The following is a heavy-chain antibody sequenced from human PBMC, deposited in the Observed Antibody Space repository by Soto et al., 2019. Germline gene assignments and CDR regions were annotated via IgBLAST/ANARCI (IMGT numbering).Heavy chain of an antibody. CDR1: GVSITPYF. Sequence: QVQLQESGPGLVKPSETLSLTCTVSGVSITPYFWSWIRQPAGEAPEWLGHIYASGRTTYTPSLRCRVPMFLSQTQVSLRLTAVTSADTAVYYCARHFDVEPSLDHYYFDLWGRGALLTVSS. CDR2: IYASGRT. CDR3: ARHFDVEPSLDHYYFDL. D-gene: IGHD3-9*01. J-gene: IGHJ2*01. V-gene: IGHV4-4*07.